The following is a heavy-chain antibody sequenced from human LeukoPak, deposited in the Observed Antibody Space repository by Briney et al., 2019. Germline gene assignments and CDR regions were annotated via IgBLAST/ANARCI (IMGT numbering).Heavy chain of an antibody. CDR1: GFTFSNYA. Sequence: GGSLRLSCAASGFTFSNYAMSWVRQAPGKGLEWVSYISSSSSTIYYADSMKGRFTISRDNAKNSLYLQMNSLRAEDTAVYYCARVEGNIVTTTEGYFDYWGQGTLVTVSS. D-gene: IGHD5-12*01. V-gene: IGHV3-48*04. J-gene: IGHJ4*02. CDR2: ISSSSSTI. CDR3: ARVEGNIVTTTEGYFDY.